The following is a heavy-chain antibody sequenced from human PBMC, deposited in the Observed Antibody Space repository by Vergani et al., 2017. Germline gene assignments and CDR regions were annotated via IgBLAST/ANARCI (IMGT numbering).Heavy chain of an antibody. CDR2: INAGNGNT. Sequence: QVQLVQSGAEVKKPGASVKVSCKASGYTFTSYAMHWVRQAPGQRLEWMGWINAGNGNTKYSQKFQGRVTITRDTSASTAYMELSSLRSEDTAVYYCARSHDYGDMFDYWGQGTLVTVSS. CDR3: ARSHDYGDMFDY. V-gene: IGHV1-3*01. CDR1: GYTFTSYA. J-gene: IGHJ4*02. D-gene: IGHD4-17*01.